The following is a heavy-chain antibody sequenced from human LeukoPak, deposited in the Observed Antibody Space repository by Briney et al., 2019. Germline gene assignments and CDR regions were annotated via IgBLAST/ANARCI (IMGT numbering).Heavy chain of an antibody. CDR3: ARDLVAVAGIPNWFDP. J-gene: IGHJ5*02. CDR1: GYTFTSYY. Sequence: ASVKVSCKASGYTFTSYYMHWVRQAPGQGLEWMGITNPSGGSTSYAQKFQGRVTMTRDTSTSTVYMELSSLRSEDTAVYYCARDLVAVAGIPNWFDPWGQGTLVTVSS. CDR2: TNPSGGST. V-gene: IGHV1-46*01. D-gene: IGHD6-19*01.